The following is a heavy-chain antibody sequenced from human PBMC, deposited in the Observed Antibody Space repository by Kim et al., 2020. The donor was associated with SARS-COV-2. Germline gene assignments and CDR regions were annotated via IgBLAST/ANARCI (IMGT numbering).Heavy chain of an antibody. V-gene: IGHV4-34*01. J-gene: IGHJ6*01. Sequence: SETLSLTCAVYGGSFSGYYWSWIRQPPGKGLEWIGEINHSGSTNYNPSLKSRVTISVDTSKNQFFLKPSSLIAADTAAYYCARVRLRGRVGDHYYYGMD. CDR1: GGSFSGYY. CDR2: INHSGST. CDR3: ARVRLRGRVGDHYYYGMD. D-gene: IGHD3-16*01.